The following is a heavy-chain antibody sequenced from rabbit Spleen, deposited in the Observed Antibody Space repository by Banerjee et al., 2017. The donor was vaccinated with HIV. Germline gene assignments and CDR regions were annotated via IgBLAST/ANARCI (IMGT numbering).Heavy chain of an antibody. D-gene: IGHD7-1*01. CDR3: ARDTGTSFSSYGMDL. CDR2: IYGGSSDST. Sequence: QSLEESGGDLVKPGASLTLTCTASGFSFSSSYYMCWVRQAPGKGLECIACIYGGSSDSTYYASWAKGRFTISKTSSTTVTLQMTSLTAADTATYFCARDTGTSFSSYGMDLWGQGTLVTVS. V-gene: IGHV1S40*01. J-gene: IGHJ6*01. CDR1: GFSFSSSYY.